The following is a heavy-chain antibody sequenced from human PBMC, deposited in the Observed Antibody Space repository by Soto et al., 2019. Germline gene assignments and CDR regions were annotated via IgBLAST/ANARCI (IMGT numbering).Heavy chain of an antibody. J-gene: IGHJ6*02. CDR2: IYTSGGT. Sequence: SETLSLTCSVSGGSMTSYCWSWIRQPAGKGLEWIGRIYTSGGTNYNPSLKSRVTMSRDTSKKQISLKLNSVTAADTAVYYCARGAVTGVDYGLDVWGQGTTVTVSS. CDR1: GGSMTSYC. V-gene: IGHV4-4*07. D-gene: IGHD4-4*01. CDR3: ARGAVTGVDYGLDV.